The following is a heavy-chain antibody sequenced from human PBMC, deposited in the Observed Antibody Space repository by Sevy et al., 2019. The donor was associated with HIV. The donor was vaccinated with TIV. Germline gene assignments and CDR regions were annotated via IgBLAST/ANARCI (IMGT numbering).Heavy chain of an antibody. CDR2: IWYDGSNK. D-gene: IGHD6-19*01. CDR3: AKTGPRRGWASYYYYYMDV. V-gene: IGHV3-33*06. Sequence: GGSLRLSCAASGFTFSNYGMHWVRQAPGKGLEWVAVIWYDGSNKFYADSVKGRFTISRDNSKNTLYLQMNSLRAEDTAVYYCAKTGPRRGWASYYYYYMDVWGKGTTVTVSS. CDR1: GFTFSNYG. J-gene: IGHJ6*03.